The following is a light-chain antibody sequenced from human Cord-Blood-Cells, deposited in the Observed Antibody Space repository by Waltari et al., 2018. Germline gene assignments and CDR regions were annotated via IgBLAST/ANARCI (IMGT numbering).Light chain of an antibody. CDR1: SSDVGGYNY. V-gene: IGLV2-14*01. Sequence: QAALTQPASVSGSPGQSITIPCTGTSSDVGGYNYVSWYQQHPGKAPKLMIYDVSNRPSGVSNRVSGSKSGNTASLTISGLQAEDEADYYCSSYTSSSKVFGGVTKLTVL. CDR2: DVS. J-gene: IGLJ2*01. CDR3: SSYTSSSKV.